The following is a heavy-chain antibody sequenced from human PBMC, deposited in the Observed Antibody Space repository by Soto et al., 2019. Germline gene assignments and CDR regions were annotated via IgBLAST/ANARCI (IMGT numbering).Heavy chain of an antibody. CDR3: AKGTTAVYCFDF. Sequence: DVQLLESGGGLVQPGGSLRLSCAASGFTFSSYAMSWVRQAPGKGLEWVSAISATGGSAFYAASVKGRFTISRDNSQHTVFLQIDSLVTEDTAVYYCAKGTTAVYCFDFWGQGTLVTVSS. CDR2: ISATGGSA. J-gene: IGHJ4*02. V-gene: IGHV3-23*01. D-gene: IGHD2-15*01. CDR1: GFTFSSYA.